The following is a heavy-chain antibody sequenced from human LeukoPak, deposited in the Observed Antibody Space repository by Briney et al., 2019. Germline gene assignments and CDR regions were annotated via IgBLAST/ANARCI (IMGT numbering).Heavy chain of an antibody. CDR1: GYTFTSYD. D-gene: IGHD2-15*01. V-gene: IGHV1-8*03. CDR3: ARAGSCSPSDAFDI. J-gene: IGHJ3*02. CDR2: MNPNSGNT. Sequence: ASVKVSCKASGYTFTSYDINWVRQATGQGLEWMGWMNPNSGNTGYAQKFQGRVTITRNTSISTAYMELSSLRSEDTAVYYCARAGSCSPSDAFDIWGQGTMVTVSS.